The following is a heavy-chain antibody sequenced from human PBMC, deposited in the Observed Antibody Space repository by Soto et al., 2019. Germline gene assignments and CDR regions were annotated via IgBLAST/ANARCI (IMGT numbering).Heavy chain of an antibody. D-gene: IGHD2-2*01. V-gene: IGHV1-18*04. CDR3: VRDQKYFRVNGNWFDS. CDR2: VSGNNGAS. CDR1: GYTSADFG. Sequence: ASVKVSCKASGYTSADFGISWVRQAPGQGLEWMGWVSGNNGASNPAPKVQGRITMTLDTSTGVSYMALRSLRSDDTAIYYCVRDQKYFRVNGNWFDSWGQGTPVTVSS. J-gene: IGHJ5*01.